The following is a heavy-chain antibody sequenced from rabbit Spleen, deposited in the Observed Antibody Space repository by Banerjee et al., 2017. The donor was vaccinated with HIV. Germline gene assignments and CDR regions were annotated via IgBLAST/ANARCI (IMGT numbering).Heavy chain of an antibody. CDR2: IDLLFGTT. D-gene: IGHD5-1*01. CDR1: GFDFSSYY. Sequence: QLKESGGGLVQPGGSLKLSCKASGFDFSSYYMSWVRQAPGKGLEWIGYIDLLFGTTYYANWVNGRFTISSHNAQNTLYLQLNSLTAADTATYFCVRDSGSYDYIDVYFNLWGQGTLVTVS. CDR3: VRDSGSYDYIDVYFNL. V-gene: IGHV1S7*01. J-gene: IGHJ4*01.